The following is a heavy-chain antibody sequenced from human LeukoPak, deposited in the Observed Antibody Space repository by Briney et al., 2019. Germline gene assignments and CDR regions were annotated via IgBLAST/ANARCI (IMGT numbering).Heavy chain of an antibody. J-gene: IGHJ4*02. Sequence: TGGSLRLSCAASEFAFSSYSMNWLRQAPGKGLEWVASITSGSKYIFYADSVRGGFTISRDNAENSLFLHMKSLRADDTAVYYCARDEETVAGLNGFDLWGQGTLVTVSS. V-gene: IGHV3-21*01. D-gene: IGHD6-19*01. CDR2: ITSGSKYI. CDR1: EFAFSSYS. CDR3: ARDEETVAGLNGFDL.